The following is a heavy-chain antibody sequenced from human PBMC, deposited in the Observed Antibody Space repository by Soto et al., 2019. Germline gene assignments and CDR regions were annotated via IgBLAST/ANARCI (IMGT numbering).Heavy chain of an antibody. V-gene: IGHV4-4*02. D-gene: IGHD3-10*01. CDR2: IYHSGST. Sequence: SETLSLTCAVSSGSISSSNWWSWVRQPPGKGLEWIGEIYHSGSTNYNPFLKSRVTISVDKSKNQFSLKLSSVTAADTAVYYCARALDRGQAFDYWGQGTLVTVSS. CDR3: ARALDRGQAFDY. J-gene: IGHJ4*02. CDR1: SGSISSSNW.